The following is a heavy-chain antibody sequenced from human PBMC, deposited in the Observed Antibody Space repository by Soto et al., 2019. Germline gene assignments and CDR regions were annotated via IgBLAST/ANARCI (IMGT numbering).Heavy chain of an antibody. CDR1: GGSISNSY. CDR2: IYYSGFT. CDR3: ARDVEKYGWFDP. Sequence: KPSETLSLTCNVSGGSISNSYWTWIRQPPGKRLEWIGYIYYSGFTTYNPSLNSRVTMSIDTSKSQFSLKLRSVTSADTAVYYCARDVEKYGWFDPWGQGTLVTVSS. V-gene: IGHV4-59*12. J-gene: IGHJ5*02. D-gene: IGHD2-2*01.